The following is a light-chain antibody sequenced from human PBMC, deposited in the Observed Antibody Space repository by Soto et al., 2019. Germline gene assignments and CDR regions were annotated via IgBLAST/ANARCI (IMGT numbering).Light chain of an antibody. CDR2: AAS. J-gene: IGKJ1*01. CDR1: QVITND. Sequence: QMTQSPSSLSASVGDRRCIPCRASQVITNDLGWYQQKPGKAPKRLIYAASTLQSGVPSRFSGSGSGTEFTLTSISLQPEDVATYYCLQLNTYPWTFGQGTKVDIK. CDR3: LQLNTYPWT. V-gene: IGKV1-17*01.